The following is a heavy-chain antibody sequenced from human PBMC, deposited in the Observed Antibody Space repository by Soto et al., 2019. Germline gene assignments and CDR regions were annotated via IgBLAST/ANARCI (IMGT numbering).Heavy chain of an antibody. CDR1: GGSISNNY. CDR2: IYSSGTT. D-gene: IGHD5-18*01. Sequence: SETLSLTCTVSGGSISNNYWSWIRQPPGKGLEWIAYIYSSGTTNYNPSLKSRVTISVDTSKNQFSLKLSSVTAADTAVYYCARDRGYTYGSYYYGMDVWGQGPTVTVSS. CDR3: ARDRGYTYGSYYYGMDV. V-gene: IGHV4-59*01. J-gene: IGHJ6*02.